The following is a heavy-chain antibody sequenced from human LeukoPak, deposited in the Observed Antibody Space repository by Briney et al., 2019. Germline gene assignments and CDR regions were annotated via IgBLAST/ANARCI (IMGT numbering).Heavy chain of an antibody. D-gene: IGHD4-11*01. V-gene: IGHV3-23*01. J-gene: IGHJ4*02. CDR3: ARWKYSNYIYYFDY. CDR2: ISGSGGST. CDR1: GFTFSSYA. Sequence: GGSLRLSCAASGFTFSSYAMSWVRQAPGKGLEWVSGISGSGGSTYYADSVKGRFTISGDNSKNTLYLQMNSLRAEDTAVYYCARWKYSNYIYYFDYWGQGTLVTVSS.